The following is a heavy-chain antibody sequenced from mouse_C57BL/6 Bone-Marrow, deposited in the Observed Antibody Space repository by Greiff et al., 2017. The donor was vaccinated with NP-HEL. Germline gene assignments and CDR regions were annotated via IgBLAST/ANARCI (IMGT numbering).Heavy chain of an antibody. J-gene: IGHJ3*01. CDR2: IYPGNSDP. V-gene: IGHV1-5*01. D-gene: IGHD2-5*01. CDR1: GYTFTSYW. CDR3: TRNEAYYSNYVFFAY. Sequence: EVQLQQSGTVLARPGASVKMSCKTSGYTFTSYWMHWVKQRPGQGLEWIGAIYPGNSDPSYNQKFKGKAKLTAVTSASTAYMELSSLTNEDSAVYYGTRNEAYYSNYVFFAYWGQGTLVTVSA.